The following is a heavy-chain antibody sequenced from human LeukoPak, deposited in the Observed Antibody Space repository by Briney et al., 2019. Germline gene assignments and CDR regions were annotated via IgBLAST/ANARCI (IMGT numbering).Heavy chain of an antibody. CDR1: GFTFSSYG. CDR3: ARDRKAAGTARKDY. Sequence: SGGSLGLSCAASGFTFSSYGMHWVRQAPGKGLEWVSSISSSSSYIYYADSVKGRFTISRDNAKNSLYLQMNSLRAEDTAVYYCARDRKAAGTARKDYWGQGTLVTVSS. CDR2: ISSSSSYI. J-gene: IGHJ4*02. D-gene: IGHD6-13*01. V-gene: IGHV3-21*01.